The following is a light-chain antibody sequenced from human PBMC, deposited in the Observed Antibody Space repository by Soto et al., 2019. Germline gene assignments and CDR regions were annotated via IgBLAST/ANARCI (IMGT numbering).Light chain of an antibody. CDR2: DVS. CDR3: CSYAGSYTYV. CDR1: SSDVGAYDY. V-gene: IGLV2-11*01. Sequence: QSVLTQPRSVSGSPGQSVTISCTGTSSDVGAYDYVSWYLQHPGKAPKLMIYDVSKRPSGVPDRFSGSKSGNTASLTISGLQAEDEADYYCCSYAGSYTYVFGTGTKVTVL. J-gene: IGLJ1*01.